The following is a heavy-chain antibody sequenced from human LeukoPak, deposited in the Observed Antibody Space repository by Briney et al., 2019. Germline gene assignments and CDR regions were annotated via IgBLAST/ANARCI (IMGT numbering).Heavy chain of an antibody. CDR2: INPVNGNT. CDR1: GYIFSRYT. Sequence: ASVKVSCKASGYIFSRYTVHWMRQAPEQRLEWMGWINPVNGNTKYSQKFQGRVTITRGTSASTAYMELRSLRSEDTAVYYCARLSESSDYYPLWGQGTLVTVSS. V-gene: IGHV1-3*01. D-gene: IGHD3-22*01. CDR3: ARLSESSDYYPL. J-gene: IGHJ4*02.